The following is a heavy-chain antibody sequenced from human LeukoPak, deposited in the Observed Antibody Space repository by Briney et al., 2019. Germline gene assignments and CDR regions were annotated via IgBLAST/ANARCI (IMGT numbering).Heavy chain of an antibody. V-gene: IGHV4-4*08. Sequence: SETLSLTYAVSGGSIENYYWTWLRQPPGKGLEWIGYIYTTWNTNYNPSLTSRVTMSVDTSKNQISLRLSSVTAADTAVYFCARDYYENSGFYSWGQGTLVTVSS. CDR3: ARDYYENSGFYS. CDR2: IYTTWNT. J-gene: IGHJ4*02. CDR1: GGSIENYY. D-gene: IGHD3-22*01.